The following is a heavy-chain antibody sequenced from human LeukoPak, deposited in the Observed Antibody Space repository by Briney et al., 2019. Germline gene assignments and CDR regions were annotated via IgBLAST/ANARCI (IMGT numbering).Heavy chain of an antibody. Sequence: SGPTLVKPTQTLTLTCTISGFSLSTSGVGVGWIRQPPGKALEWLALIYWDDDKRYSPSLKRRLTITKDTSKNQVVLTLTNMDPVDTATYYCAHRPAGNIVWDYLGQGTLVIVSS. J-gene: IGHJ1*01. CDR1: GFSLSTSGVG. CDR2: IYWDDDK. V-gene: IGHV2-5*02. D-gene: IGHD2/OR15-2a*01. CDR3: AHRPAGNIVWDY.